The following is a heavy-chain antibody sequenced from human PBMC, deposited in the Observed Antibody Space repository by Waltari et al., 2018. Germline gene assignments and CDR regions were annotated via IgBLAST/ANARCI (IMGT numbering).Heavy chain of an antibody. CDR2: TYYRSKWHN. D-gene: IGHD1-7*01. CDR1: DSVSSTTAA. CDR3: ASSISATKTAFDI. V-gene: IGHV6-1*01. Sequence: DSVSSTTAAWNWIRQSPSGGLEWLGWTYYRSKWHNDYAVSVKSRITINPDTSKNQFSLQLNSVTPEDTAVYYCASSISATKTAFDIWGQGTMVTVSS. J-gene: IGHJ3*02.